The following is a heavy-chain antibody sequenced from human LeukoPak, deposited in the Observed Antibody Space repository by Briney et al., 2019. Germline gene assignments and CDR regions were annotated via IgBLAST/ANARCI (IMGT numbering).Heavy chain of an antibody. V-gene: IGHV3-7*03. Sequence: GGSLRLSCAASGFTFGSCWMNWVRQTPGKGLEWVANINQDGSQKFYVDSVKGRFTISRDNANNSLYLQMNSLRAEDTAVYYCASRNYYDSSGYYYYYFDYWGQGILVTVSS. CDR3: ASRNYYDSSGYYYYYFDY. CDR2: INQDGSQK. CDR1: GFTFGSCW. J-gene: IGHJ4*02. D-gene: IGHD3-22*01.